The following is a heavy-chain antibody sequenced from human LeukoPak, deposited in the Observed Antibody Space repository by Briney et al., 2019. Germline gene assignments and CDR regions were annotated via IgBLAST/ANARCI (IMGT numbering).Heavy chain of an antibody. D-gene: IGHD6-19*01. V-gene: IGHV1-18*01. CDR1: GYTFTSSG. J-gene: IGHJ6*02. CDR2: ISAYNGNT. CDR3: ARVSEYSSGWYFAYYYYGMDV. Sequence: ASVKVSCKASGYTFTSSGISWVRQAPGQGLEWMGWISAYNGNTNYAQKLQGRVTMTTDTSTSTAYMELRSLRSDDTAVYYCARVSEYSSGWYFAYYYYGMDVWGQGTTVTVSS.